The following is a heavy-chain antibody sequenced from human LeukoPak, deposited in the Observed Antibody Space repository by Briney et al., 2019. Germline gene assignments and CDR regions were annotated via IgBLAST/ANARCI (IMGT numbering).Heavy chain of an antibody. CDR2: INHSGST. CDR3: ARNRWLDP. D-gene: IGHD1-14*01. V-gene: IGHV4-34*01. J-gene: IGHJ5*02. CDR1: GGSFSGYY. Sequence: SETLSLTCAVYGGSFSGYYWSWIRQPPGKGLEWIGEINHSGSTNYNPSLKGRVTISVDTSKNQFSLKLSSVTAADTAVYYCARNRWLDPWGQGTLVTVSS.